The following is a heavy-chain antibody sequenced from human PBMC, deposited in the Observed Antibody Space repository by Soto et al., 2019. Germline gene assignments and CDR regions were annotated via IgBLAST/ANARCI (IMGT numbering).Heavy chain of an antibody. Sequence: QVQLVESGGGVVQPGRSLRLSCAASGFTFSSYAMHWVRQAPGKGLEWVAVISYDGSNKYYADSVKGRFTISRDNSKTTLYLLMSGLRAEDTAVYYCARDGGRAAAGLTGYWGQGILVTVSS. J-gene: IGHJ4*02. CDR2: ISYDGSNK. CDR1: GFTFSSYA. CDR3: ARDGGRAAAGLTGY. V-gene: IGHV3-30-3*01. D-gene: IGHD6-13*01.